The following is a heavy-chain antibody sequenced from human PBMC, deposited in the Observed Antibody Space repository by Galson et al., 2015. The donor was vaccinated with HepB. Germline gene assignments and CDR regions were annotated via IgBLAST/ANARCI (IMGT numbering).Heavy chain of an antibody. Sequence: ETLSLTCTVSGVSVSNFDWSWIRQPPGKGLQWIGYIHYSGKTNYNPSLKSRLTISLDTAKNQFSLSLKSVTAADTAVYYCARVDWSGYRRVSHYYMDVWGKGTTVTVSS. D-gene: IGHD3-3*01. V-gene: IGHV4-59*02. CDR2: IHYSGKT. J-gene: IGHJ6*03. CDR3: ARVDWSGYRRVSHYYMDV. CDR1: GVSVSNFD.